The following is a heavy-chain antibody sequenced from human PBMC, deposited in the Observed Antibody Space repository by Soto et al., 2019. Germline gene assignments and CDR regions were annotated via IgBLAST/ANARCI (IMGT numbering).Heavy chain of an antibody. D-gene: IGHD6-19*01. Sequence: QLQLQESGPGLVKPSETLPLTCTVSGGPISSSAYHWGWIRQPPGKGLEWIGSVYYSGSTNSSPPLKSRLTMSVDRSKAQVSLKLRSVTAAYTAVYYCARLGFVAGSGFDYWGRGILVTVSS. J-gene: IGHJ4*02. V-gene: IGHV4-39*01. CDR3: ARLGFVAGSGFDY. CDR1: GGPISSSAYH. CDR2: VYYSGST.